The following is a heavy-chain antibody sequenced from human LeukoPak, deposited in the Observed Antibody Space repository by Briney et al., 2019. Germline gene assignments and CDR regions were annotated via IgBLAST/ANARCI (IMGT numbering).Heavy chain of an antibody. D-gene: IGHD3-16*01. V-gene: IGHV3-7*03. J-gene: IGHJ6*02. CDR3: ARGGGLDV. CDR1: GFTFSSYW. Sequence: GGSLRLSCAASGFTFSSYWMNWARQAPGKGMEWVASINHNGNVNYYVDSVKGRFTISRDNAKNSLYLQMSNLRAEDTAVYFCARGGGLDVWGQGATVTVSS. CDR2: INHNGNVN.